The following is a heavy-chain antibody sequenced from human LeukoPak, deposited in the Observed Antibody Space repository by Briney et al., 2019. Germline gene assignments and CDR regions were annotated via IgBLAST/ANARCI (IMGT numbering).Heavy chain of an antibody. V-gene: IGHV3-30-3*01. Sequence: GGSLRLSCAASGFIFSNYAMHWVRQAPGKGLEWVAVISYDGNNKYYADSVKGRFTISRDNSKNTLYLQMNSLRVEDTAVYYCAKEPPGGFDYWGQGTLVTVSS. J-gene: IGHJ4*02. CDR2: ISYDGNNK. CDR3: AKEPPGGFDY. D-gene: IGHD3-16*01. CDR1: GFIFSNYA.